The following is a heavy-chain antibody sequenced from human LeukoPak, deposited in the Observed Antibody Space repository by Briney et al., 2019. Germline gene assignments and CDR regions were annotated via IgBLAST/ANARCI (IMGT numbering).Heavy chain of an antibody. CDR1: GYTFTSYG. CDR3: ARDQGSGSYYPRFDY. CDR2: ISAYDGST. Sequence: GASVKVSCKASGYTFTSYGISWVRQAPGQGLEWMGWISAYDGSTNYAQQFQGRITLTIDTSTTTASVELRSLRSDDTAIYYCARDQGSGSYYPRFDYWGQGALVTVSS. J-gene: IGHJ4*02. D-gene: IGHD3-10*01. V-gene: IGHV1-18*01.